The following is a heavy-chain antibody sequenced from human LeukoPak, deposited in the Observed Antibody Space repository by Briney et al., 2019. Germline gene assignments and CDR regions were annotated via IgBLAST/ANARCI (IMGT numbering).Heavy chain of an antibody. CDR2: ISGSGGST. D-gene: IGHD3-10*01. CDR1: GFTFSSYA. Sequence: GGSLRLSCAASGFTFSSYAMSWVRQAPGKGLEWVSAISGSGGSTYYADSVKGRFTISRDNSKNTLYLQMNSLRAEDTAVYYCAKEVRFYYGSGSYYNVGAFDIWGQGTMVTVSS. CDR3: AKEVRFYYGSGSYYNVGAFDI. V-gene: IGHV3-23*01. J-gene: IGHJ3*02.